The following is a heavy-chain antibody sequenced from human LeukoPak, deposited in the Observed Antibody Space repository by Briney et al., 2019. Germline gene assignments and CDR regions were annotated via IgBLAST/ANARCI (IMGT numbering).Heavy chain of an antibody. CDR1: GFTFSSYA. Sequence: GGSLRLSCAASGFTFSSYAMHWVRQAPGKGLEWVAFISYDGSNKYYADSVKGRFTISRDNSKNTLYLQMNSLRAEDTAVYYCARAPRSPLYYYDSSGYPDYWGQGTLVTVSS. CDR2: ISYDGSNK. V-gene: IGHV3-30*04. D-gene: IGHD3-22*01. J-gene: IGHJ4*02. CDR3: ARAPRSPLYYYDSSGYPDY.